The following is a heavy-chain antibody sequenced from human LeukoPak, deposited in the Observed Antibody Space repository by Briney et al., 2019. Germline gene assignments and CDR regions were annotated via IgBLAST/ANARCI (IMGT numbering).Heavy chain of an antibody. CDR3: ATEVKAAAGIDTGSYYYNGMDV. CDR2: IWNDGSNK. Sequence: GGSLRLSCAVSGFSSYTYGIHWVRHAPGKGLEWVAVIWNDGSNKYYADSVKGRFTISRDNSKNTLYLQMNSLRTEDTAVYFCATEVKAAAGIDTGSYYYNGMDVWGQGTTVTVSS. V-gene: IGHV3-33*01. J-gene: IGHJ6*02. D-gene: IGHD6-13*01. CDR1: GFSSYTYG.